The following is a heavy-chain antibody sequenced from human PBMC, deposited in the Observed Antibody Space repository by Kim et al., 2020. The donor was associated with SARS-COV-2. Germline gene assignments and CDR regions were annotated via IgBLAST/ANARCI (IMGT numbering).Heavy chain of an antibody. CDR2: ISYDGSNK. CDR3: AKVAMVRGVIPPEHDAF. CDR1: GFTFSSYG. Sequence: GGSLRLSCAASGFTFSSYGMHWVRQAPGKGLEWVAVISYDGSNKYYADSVKGRFTISRDNSKNTLYLQMNSLRAEDTAVYYCAKVAMVRGVIPPEHDAF. D-gene: IGHD3-10*01. J-gene: IGHJ3*01. V-gene: IGHV3-30*18.